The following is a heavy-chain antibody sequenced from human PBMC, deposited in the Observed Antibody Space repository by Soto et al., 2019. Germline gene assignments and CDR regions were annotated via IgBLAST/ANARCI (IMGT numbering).Heavy chain of an antibody. Sequence: PSETLSLTCPVYGASFSGYCWSWIRQPPGKGLKWIGEINHSGSTNYNPSLKSRVTISVDTSKNQFSLKLSSVTAADTAVYYCARGRYDFWSGYSPFDYWGQGTLVTVSS. CDR1: GASFSGYC. J-gene: IGHJ4*02. CDR2: INHSGST. D-gene: IGHD3-3*01. V-gene: IGHV4-34*01. CDR3: ARGRYDFWSGYSPFDY.